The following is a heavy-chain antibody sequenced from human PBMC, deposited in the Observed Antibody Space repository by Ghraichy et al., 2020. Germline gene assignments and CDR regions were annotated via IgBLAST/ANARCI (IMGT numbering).Heavy chain of an antibody. V-gene: IGHV3-23*01. D-gene: IGHD5-18*01. Sequence: GGSLRLSCAASGFTFSSYAMSWVRQAPGKGLEWVSAISGSGGSTYYADSVKGRFTISRDNSKNTLYLQMNSLRAEDTAVYYCATPRDTAMVLWPDQYYFDYWGQGTLVTVSS. J-gene: IGHJ4*02. CDR2: ISGSGGST. CDR1: GFTFSSYA. CDR3: ATPRDTAMVLWPDQYYFDY.